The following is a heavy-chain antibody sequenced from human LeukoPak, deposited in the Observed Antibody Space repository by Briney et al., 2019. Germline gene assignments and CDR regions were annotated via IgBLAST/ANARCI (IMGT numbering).Heavy chain of an antibody. CDR1: GYTFSSYS. V-gene: IGHV3-48*04. J-gene: IGHJ6*04. CDR2: ISSSGSTI. Sequence: GGALRLSCAASGYTFSSYSMNWVRQAPGKGLEWVSYISSSGSTIYYADSVKGRFTISRDNAKNSLYLQMNSLRAEDTAVYYCAELGITMIGGVWGKGTTVTISS. D-gene: IGHD3-10*02. CDR3: AELGITMIGGV.